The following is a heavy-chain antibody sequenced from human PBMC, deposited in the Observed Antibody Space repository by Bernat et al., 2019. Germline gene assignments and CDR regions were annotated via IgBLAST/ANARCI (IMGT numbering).Heavy chain of an antibody. Sequence: QVQLVQSGAEVKKPGASVKVSCKASGYTFTGYYMHWVRQAPGQGLEWMGWINPNSGGTNYAQKFQGRVTMTSDTSISTAYMELRRLRSDDTAVYYCARAYSSGWYRYDYWGQGTLVTVSS. D-gene: IGHD6-19*01. CDR3: ARAYSSGWYRYDY. CDR1: GYTFTGYY. V-gene: IGHV1-2*02. CDR2: INPNSGGT. J-gene: IGHJ4*02.